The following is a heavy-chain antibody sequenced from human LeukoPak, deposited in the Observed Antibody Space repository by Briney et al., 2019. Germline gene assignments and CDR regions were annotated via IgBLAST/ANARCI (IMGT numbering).Heavy chain of an antibody. J-gene: IGHJ6*02. CDR1: GFTFSSYE. CDR2: ISSSGSTI. V-gene: IGHV3-48*03. CDR3: ARDQPMVRGVRDYYYGMDV. Sequence: GGSLRLSCAASGFTFSSYEMNWVRQAPGKGLEWVSYISSSGSTIYYADPVKGRFTISRDNAKNSLYLQMNSLRAEDTAVYYCARDQPMVRGVRDYYYGMDVWGQGTTVTVSS. D-gene: IGHD3-10*01.